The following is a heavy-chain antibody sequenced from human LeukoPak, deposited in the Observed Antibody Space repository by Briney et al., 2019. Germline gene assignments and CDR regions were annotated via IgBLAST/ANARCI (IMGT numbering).Heavy chain of an antibody. Sequence: ASVKVSCKASGYTFTSYYMHWVRQAPGQGLEWMGIINPSGGSTSYAQKFQGRVTMTRDMSTGTVYMELSSLRSEDTAVYYCAREYNCSSPVGFFDYWGQGTLVTVSS. J-gene: IGHJ4*02. CDR1: GYTFTSYY. CDR2: INPSGGST. CDR3: AREYNCSSPVGFFDY. D-gene: IGHD2-15*01. V-gene: IGHV1-46*01.